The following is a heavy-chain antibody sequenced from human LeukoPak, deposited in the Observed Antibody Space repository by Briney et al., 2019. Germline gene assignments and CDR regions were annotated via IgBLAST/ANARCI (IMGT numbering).Heavy chain of an antibody. D-gene: IGHD4-11*01. Sequence: PGGSLRLSCAASGFTFSTYGMHWVRQAPGRGLEWVTYIQSHSTNKYYADFVKGRFTVSRDNSKNTLYLQMNSLTPEDTAMYYCAKDADYRPFYWGQGTLVSVSS. CDR3: AKDADYRPFY. V-gene: IGHV3-30*02. J-gene: IGHJ4*02. CDR1: GFTFSTYG. CDR2: IQSHSTNK.